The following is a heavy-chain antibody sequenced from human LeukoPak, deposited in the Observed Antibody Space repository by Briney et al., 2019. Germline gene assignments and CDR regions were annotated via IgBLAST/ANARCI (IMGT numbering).Heavy chain of an antibody. Sequence: GGSLRLSCAASGFTFSSYGMHWVRQAPGKGLEWVTVISYDGSNKYYADSVKGRFTISRDNSKNTLYLQMNSLRTEDTAVYYCARGRPAGYCSGGSCYVDYWGQGTLVTVSS. CDR1: GFTFSSYG. D-gene: IGHD2-15*01. CDR3: ARGRPAGYCSGGSCYVDY. J-gene: IGHJ4*02. CDR2: ISYDGSNK. V-gene: IGHV3-30*19.